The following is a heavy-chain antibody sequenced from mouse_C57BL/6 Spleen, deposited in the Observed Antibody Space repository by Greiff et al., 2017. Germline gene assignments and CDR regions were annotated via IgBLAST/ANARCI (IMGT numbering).Heavy chain of an antibody. Sequence: QVQLQQPGAELVMPGASVKLSCKASGYTFTSYWMHWVKQRPGQGLEWIGEIDPSDSYTNYNQKLKGKSTWTVDKSSSTAYMQLSSLTSEDSAVYYCARGGYDYDGYFDVWGTGTTVTVSS. V-gene: IGHV1-69*01. D-gene: IGHD2-4*01. J-gene: IGHJ1*03. CDR2: IDPSDSYT. CDR1: GYTFTSYW. CDR3: ARGGYDYDGYFDV.